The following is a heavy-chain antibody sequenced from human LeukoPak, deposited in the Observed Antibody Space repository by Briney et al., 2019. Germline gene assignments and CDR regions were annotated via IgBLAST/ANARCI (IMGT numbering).Heavy chain of an antibody. CDR3: ARGSDQLLKMYNWFDP. Sequence: SVKVSCKASGGTFSSYAISWVRQAPGQGLEWMGGIIPIFGTANYAQKFQGRVTLTADESTSTAYMELSSLRSEDTAVYYCARGSDQLLKMYNWFDPWGQGTLVTVSS. V-gene: IGHV1-69*13. D-gene: IGHD2-2*01. J-gene: IGHJ5*02. CDR1: GGTFSSYA. CDR2: IIPIFGTA.